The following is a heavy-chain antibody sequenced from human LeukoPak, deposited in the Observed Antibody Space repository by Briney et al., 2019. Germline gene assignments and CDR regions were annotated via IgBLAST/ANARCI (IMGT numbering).Heavy chain of an antibody. Sequence: GASVKVSCKASGGTFSSYAISWVRQAPGQGLEWMGGIIPIFGTANYAQKFQGRVTITADKSTSTAYMELSSLRSEDTAVYYCARVSVVPAAMPDYYYGMDVWGKGTTVTVSS. CDR2: IIPIFGTA. CDR3: ARVSVVPAAMPDYYYGMDV. V-gene: IGHV1-69*06. J-gene: IGHJ6*04. CDR1: GGTFSSYA. D-gene: IGHD2-2*01.